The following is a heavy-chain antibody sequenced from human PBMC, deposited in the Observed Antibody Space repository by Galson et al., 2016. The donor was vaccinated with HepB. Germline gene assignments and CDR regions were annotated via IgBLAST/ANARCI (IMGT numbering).Heavy chain of an antibody. CDR2: ISPYNGNR. CDR3: ARDSGAAPGILDY. D-gene: IGHD6-13*01. Sequence: SVKVSCKASGYTFTSYGFSWVRLAPGQGLEWMGWISPYNGNRQYVQKVQARVTVTADASTSTAYMELRSRRSGDTAVNYCARDSGAAPGILDYWGQGGLVTVSS. CDR1: GYTFTSYG. J-gene: IGHJ4*02. V-gene: IGHV1-18*01.